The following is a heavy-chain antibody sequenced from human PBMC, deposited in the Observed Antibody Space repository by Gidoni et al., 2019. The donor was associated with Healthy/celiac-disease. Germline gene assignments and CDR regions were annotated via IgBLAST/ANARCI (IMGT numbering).Heavy chain of an antibody. CDR2: INPNSGGT. Sequence: QVQLVQSGAEVKKPGASVKVSCKASGYTFTGYYMQWVRQAPGQGLEWMGRINPNSGGTNYAQKFQGRVTMTRDTSISTAYMELSRLRSDDTAVYYCAREVVIAAAGTLGSEYFQHWGQGTLVTVSS. CDR3: AREVVIAAAGTLGSEYFQH. D-gene: IGHD6-13*01. CDR1: GYTFTGYY. V-gene: IGHV1-2*06. J-gene: IGHJ1*01.